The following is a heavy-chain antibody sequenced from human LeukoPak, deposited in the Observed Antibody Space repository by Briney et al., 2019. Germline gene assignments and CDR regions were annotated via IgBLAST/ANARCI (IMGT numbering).Heavy chain of an antibody. D-gene: IGHD6-13*01. Sequence: PSETLSLTCTVSGGSISSYYWSWIRQPAGKGLEWIGRIYTSGSTNYNPSLKSRVTMSVDTSKNQFSLKLSSVTAADTAVYYCARATLYQQLGPLDAFDTWGQGTMVTVSS. V-gene: IGHV4-4*07. J-gene: IGHJ3*02. CDR2: IYTSGST. CDR1: GGSISSYY. CDR3: ARATLYQQLGPLDAFDT.